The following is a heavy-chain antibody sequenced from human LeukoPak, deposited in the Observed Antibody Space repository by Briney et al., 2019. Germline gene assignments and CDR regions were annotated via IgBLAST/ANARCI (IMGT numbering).Heavy chain of an antibody. Sequence: SQTLSLTCAISGDSVSSNSAAWNWIRQSPSRGLEWLGRTYYRSQWYTNYAVSVKSRITINSDTSKNQFSLHLSSVTPEDTAVYYCARGAVAHSDYWGQGTLVTVSS. CDR2: TYYRSQWYT. V-gene: IGHV6-1*01. CDR3: ARGAVAHSDY. CDR1: GDSVSSNSAA. D-gene: IGHD6-19*01. J-gene: IGHJ4*02.